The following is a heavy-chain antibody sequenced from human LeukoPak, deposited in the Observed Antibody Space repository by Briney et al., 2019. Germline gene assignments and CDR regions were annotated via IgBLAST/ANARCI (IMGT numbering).Heavy chain of an antibody. J-gene: IGHJ4*02. D-gene: IGHD5-12*01. V-gene: IGHV1-18*01. CDR2: ISAYNGNT. CDR1: GYTFTNYG. Sequence: GASVKVSCKASGYTFTNYGITWVRQAPGQGLEWMGWISAYNGNTNYAQKLQGRVTMTTDTSTSTAYMELRSLRSDDTAVYYCARGYGGHAGFDPTDYWGQGTLVTVSS. CDR3: ARGYGGHAGFDPTDY.